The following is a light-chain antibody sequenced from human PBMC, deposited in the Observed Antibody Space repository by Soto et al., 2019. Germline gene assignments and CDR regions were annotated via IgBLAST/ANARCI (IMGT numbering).Light chain of an antibody. CDR1: SSNIGSNY. V-gene: IGLV1-47*01. Sequence: QSVLTQPPSASGTPGQRVTISCSGSSSNIGSNYVYWYQQLPGTAPKPLIYRNNQWPSGVPDRFSGSKSGTSASLAISGLRSEDEADYYCAAWDDSLSGVVFGGGTKLTVL. CDR3: AAWDDSLSGVV. J-gene: IGLJ2*01. CDR2: RNN.